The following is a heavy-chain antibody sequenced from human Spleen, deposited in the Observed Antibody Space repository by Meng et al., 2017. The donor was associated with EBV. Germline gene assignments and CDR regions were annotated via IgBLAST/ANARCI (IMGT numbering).Heavy chain of an antibody. D-gene: IGHD2-21*02. V-gene: IGHV4-61*01. Sequence: VPRQEPGPAPVKPSESLSLTCSVSGGPVSSGNSYCSWIRQTPGKGLEWIGYISYTGNINYNPSLKSRVTISVDTSKNQLSLKLSSVTAADTAVYYCARNWRVGYCGGDSCPNWLDPWGQGLLVTVSS. CDR1: GGPVSSGNSY. CDR3: ARNWRVGYCGGDSCPNWLDP. CDR2: ISYTGNI. J-gene: IGHJ5*02.